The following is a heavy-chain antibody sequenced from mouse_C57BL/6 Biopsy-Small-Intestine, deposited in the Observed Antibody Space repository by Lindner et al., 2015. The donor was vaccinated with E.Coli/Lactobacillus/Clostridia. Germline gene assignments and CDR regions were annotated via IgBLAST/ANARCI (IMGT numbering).Heavy chain of an antibody. Sequence: SVKVSCKASGYTFTSYGISWVRQAPGQGLEWMGWISAYNGNTGYPQRLQGRVTMTTDTSTSTAYMELRSLRSDDTAVYYCARELHDFWSGYYLYYGMDVWGQGTTVTVSS. V-gene: IGHV1-20*01. CDR3: ARELHDFWSGYYLYYGMDV. D-gene: IGHD1-1*01. CDR2: ISAYNGNT. J-gene: IGHJ4*01. CDR1: GYTFTSYG.